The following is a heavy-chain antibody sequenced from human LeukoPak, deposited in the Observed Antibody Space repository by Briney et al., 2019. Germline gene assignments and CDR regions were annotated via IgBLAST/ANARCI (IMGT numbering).Heavy chain of an antibody. Sequence: GGSLRLSCAAPGFTFSSYSMNWVRQTPGKGLEWVSYISSSISTIYYADSVKGRFTISRDNAKNSLYLQMNSLRAEDTALYYCARGTATVDYWGQGTLVTVSS. CDR1: GFTFSSYS. V-gene: IGHV3-48*04. D-gene: IGHD5-18*01. CDR3: ARGTATVDY. J-gene: IGHJ4*02. CDR2: ISSSISTI.